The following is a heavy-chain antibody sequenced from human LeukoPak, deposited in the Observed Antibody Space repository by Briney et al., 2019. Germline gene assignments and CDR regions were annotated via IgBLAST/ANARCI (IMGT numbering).Heavy chain of an antibody. V-gene: IGHV4-61*02. CDR2: IYTSGST. Sequence: SETLSLTCTVSGGSISSGSYYWSWIRQPAGKGLEWIGRIYTSGSTNYNPSLKSRVTISVDTSKNQFSLKLSSVTAADTAVYYCARHSVVVTAITHWYFDLWGRGTLVTVSS. D-gene: IGHD2-21*02. CDR1: GGSISSGSYY. CDR3: ARHSVVVTAITHWYFDL. J-gene: IGHJ2*01.